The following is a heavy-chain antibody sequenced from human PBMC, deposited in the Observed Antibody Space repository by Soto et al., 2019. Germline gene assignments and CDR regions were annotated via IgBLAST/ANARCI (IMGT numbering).Heavy chain of an antibody. CDR2: INTGTANT. CDR3: ARGPQNSYGMDV. J-gene: IGHJ6*02. CDR1: GYSFSDFT. Sequence: QVQLVQSGAEVKKPGASVKVSCKASGYSFSDFTMHWVRRAPGQTPAWMARINTGTANTEYSQKFQGRVTITRDTSATTVYTDLSSLRSEDTAVYYCARGPQNSYGMDVWGQGTTVTVS. V-gene: IGHV1-3*04.